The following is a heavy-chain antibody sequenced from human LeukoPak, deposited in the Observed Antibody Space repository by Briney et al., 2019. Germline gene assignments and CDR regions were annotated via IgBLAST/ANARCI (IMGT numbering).Heavy chain of an antibody. CDR2: FSGSGGST. D-gene: IGHD2-21*02. Sequence: PGGSLRLSCAASGFAFSNYAMSWVRQAPGKGLEWVSTFSGSGGSTYYADSVKGRFTISRDNSKNTLYLQMNSLRAEDTAVYYCAKDTTYCGGDCYSGYWGQGTLVTVSS. V-gene: IGHV3-23*01. CDR1: GFAFSNYA. CDR3: AKDTTYCGGDCYSGY. J-gene: IGHJ4*02.